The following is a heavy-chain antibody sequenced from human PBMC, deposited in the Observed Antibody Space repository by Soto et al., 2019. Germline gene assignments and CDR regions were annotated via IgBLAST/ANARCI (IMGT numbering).Heavy chain of an antibody. CDR2: SAPEQGEP. CDR3: AADRKIVGTIGDFDF. D-gene: IGHD1-26*01. V-gene: IGHV1-24*01. J-gene: IGHJ4*02. CDR1: ENTLTELT. Sequence: AASVKVSCKVPENTLTELTIDWLLQAPGKGLEWMGHSAPEQGEPVYPQKFQGRVSMTEDPSTDTAYMELTSLRFEDTAVYFCAADRKIVGTIGDFDFWGQGTLVTVSS.